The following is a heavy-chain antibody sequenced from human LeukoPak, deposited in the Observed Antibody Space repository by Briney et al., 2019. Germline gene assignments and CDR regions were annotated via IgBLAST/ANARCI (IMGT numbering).Heavy chain of an antibody. CDR3: ASGGVVVGAISFDY. D-gene: IGHD1-26*01. CDR2: IYYSGIT. V-gene: IGHV4-39*07. CDR1: GGSISSSSYY. J-gene: IGHJ4*02. Sequence: SETLSLTCTVSGGSISSSSYYWGWIRQPPGKRLEWIGSIYYSGITYYNSSLKSRVTISVDTSKNQFSLKLNSVTAADTAVYYCASGGVVVGAISFDYWGQGTLVTVSS.